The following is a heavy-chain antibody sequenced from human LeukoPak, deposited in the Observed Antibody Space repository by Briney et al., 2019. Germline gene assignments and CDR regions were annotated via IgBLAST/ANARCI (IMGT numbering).Heavy chain of an antibody. J-gene: IGHJ4*02. CDR3: ARMGWELLSDY. CDR2: IYSGGTT. CDR1: GFAVSRNY. D-gene: IGHD1-26*01. V-gene: IGHV3-53*01. Sequence: PGGSLRLSCSACGFAVSRNYMTWVRQAPGKGLECVSIIYSGGTTYYADSVKGRFTISRDNSKNALYLQMNSLRAEDTAVYYCARMGWELLSDYWGQGTLVTVSS.